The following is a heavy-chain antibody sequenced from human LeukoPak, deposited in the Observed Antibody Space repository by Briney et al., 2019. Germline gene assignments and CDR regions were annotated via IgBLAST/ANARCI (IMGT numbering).Heavy chain of an antibody. CDR2: INPSGGST. D-gene: IGHD5-18*01. J-gene: IGHJ4*02. V-gene: IGHV1-46*01. CDR1: GYTFTGYY. CDR3: ARDSPERGYSYGPLDNYFDY. Sequence: ASVKVSCKASGYTFTGYYMHWVRQAPGQGLEWMGIINPSGGSTSYAQKFQGRVTMTRDMSTSTVYMELNSLRVEDTAVYYCARDSPERGYSYGPLDNYFDYWGQGTLVTVSS.